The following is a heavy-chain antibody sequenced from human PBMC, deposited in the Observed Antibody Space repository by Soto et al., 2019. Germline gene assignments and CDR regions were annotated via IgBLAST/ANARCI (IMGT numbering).Heavy chain of an antibody. V-gene: IGHV4-59*01. CDR2: ISYSGST. J-gene: IGHJ5*02. CDR1: GASINSYY. Sequence: SETLSLTCTVSGASINSYYWSWIRQPPGKGLEWIGHISYSGSTDYNPSLKSRVTISRDTSKSQFSLHVTSVTAADTAVYYCARSTSDYSTAWFAPWGQEPWSPSPQ. CDR3: ARSTSDYSTAWFAP. D-gene: IGHD4-4*01.